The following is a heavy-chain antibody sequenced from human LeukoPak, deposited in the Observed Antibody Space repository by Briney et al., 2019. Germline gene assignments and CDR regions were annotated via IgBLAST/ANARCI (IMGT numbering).Heavy chain of an antibody. CDR2: INHSGST. J-gene: IGHJ4*02. D-gene: IGHD6-13*01. CDR1: GGSFSGYY. CDR3: ARRYYSSSWYNY. V-gene: IGHV4-34*01. Sequence: SETLSLTCAVYGGSFSGYYWSWIRQPPGKGLEWIGEINHSGSTNYNPSLKSRVTISVDTSKNQFSLKLSSVTAADTAVYYCARRYYSSSWYNYWGQGTLVTVSS.